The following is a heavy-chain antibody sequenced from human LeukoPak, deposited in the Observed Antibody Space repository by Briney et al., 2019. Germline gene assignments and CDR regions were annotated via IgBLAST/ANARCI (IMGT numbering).Heavy chain of an antibody. D-gene: IGHD3-3*01. Sequence: ASVKVSCKASGGTFSSYAISWVRQAPGQGLEWMGGIIPIFGTANYAQKFQGRVTITTDESTSTAYMELSSLRSEDTAVYYCAARDYDFWSGYPEYYYYMDVWGKGTTVTVSS. J-gene: IGHJ6*03. V-gene: IGHV1-69*05. CDR2: IIPIFGTA. CDR3: AARDYDFWSGYPEYYYYMDV. CDR1: GGTFSSYA.